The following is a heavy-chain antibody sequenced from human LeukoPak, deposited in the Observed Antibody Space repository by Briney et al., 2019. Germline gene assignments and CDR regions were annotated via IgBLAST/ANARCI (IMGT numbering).Heavy chain of an antibody. Sequence: SVKVSCKASGGTFISYAISWVRRAPGQGLEWMGGIIPIFGTANYAQKFQGRVTITTDESTSTAYMELSSLRSEDTAVYYCARGPFGGGSGSYRYYYYMDVWGKGTTVTVSS. J-gene: IGHJ6*03. CDR3: ARGPFGGGSGSYRYYYYMDV. D-gene: IGHD3-10*01. CDR1: GGTFISYA. V-gene: IGHV1-69*05. CDR2: IIPIFGTA.